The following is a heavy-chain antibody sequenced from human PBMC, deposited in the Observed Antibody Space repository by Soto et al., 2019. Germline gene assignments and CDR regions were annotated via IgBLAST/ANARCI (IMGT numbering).Heavy chain of an antibody. V-gene: IGHV1-3*01. D-gene: IGHD6-25*01. CDR2: INAGNGNT. CDR3: ATQPGGYSSAGYFDY. CDR1: GYTFTSYA. Sequence: ASVKVSCKASGYTFTSYAMHWVRQAPGQRLEWMGWINAGNGNTKYSQKFQGRVTITRDTSASTAYMELSSLRSEDTAVYYCATQPGGYSSAGYFDYWGQGTLVTVSS. J-gene: IGHJ4*02.